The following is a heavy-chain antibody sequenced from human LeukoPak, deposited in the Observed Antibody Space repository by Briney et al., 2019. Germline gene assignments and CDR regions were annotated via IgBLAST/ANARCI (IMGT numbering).Heavy chain of an antibody. CDR2: MNPNSGNT. V-gene: IGHV1-8*03. J-gene: IGHJ6*03. D-gene: IGHD3-3*01. CDR3: ARGRGDYYDFWSGYYYYYYMDV. CDR1: GYTFTSYD. Sequence: VASVKVSCKASGYTFTSYDINWVRQATGQGLEWMGWMNPNSGNTGCAQKFQGRVTITRNTSISTAYMELSSLRSEDTAVYYCARGRGDYYDFWSGYYYYYYMDVWGKGTTVTVSS.